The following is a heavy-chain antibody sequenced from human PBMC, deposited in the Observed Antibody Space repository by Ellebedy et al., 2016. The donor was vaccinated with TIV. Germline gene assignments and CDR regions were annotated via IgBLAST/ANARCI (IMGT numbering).Heavy chain of an antibody. Sequence: GGSLRLSXAASGFIFTNYAMSWVRQAPGRGLEWVATALGFDGGTYHADSVKGRFTISRDNSQNTLYLQMNSLRTEDTATYYCARVGMWITGTTEVDYWGQGTLVTVSS. CDR1: GFIFTNYA. V-gene: IGHV3-23*01. J-gene: IGHJ4*02. CDR2: ALGFDGGT. D-gene: IGHD1-20*01. CDR3: ARVGMWITGTTEVDY.